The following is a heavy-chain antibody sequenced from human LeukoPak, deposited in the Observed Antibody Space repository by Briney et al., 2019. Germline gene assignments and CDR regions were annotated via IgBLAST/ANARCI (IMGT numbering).Heavy chain of an antibody. CDR1: GGTFSSYA. J-gene: IGHJ6*03. Sequence: ASVTVSCKASGGTFSSYAISWVRQAPGQGLEWMGGIIPIFGTANYAQKFQGRVTITTDESTSTAYMELSSLRSEDTAVYYCARQTVVPAALGYYYYYMDVWGKGTTVTVSS. V-gene: IGHV1-69*05. CDR3: ARQTVVPAALGYYYYYMDV. D-gene: IGHD2-2*01. CDR2: IIPIFGTA.